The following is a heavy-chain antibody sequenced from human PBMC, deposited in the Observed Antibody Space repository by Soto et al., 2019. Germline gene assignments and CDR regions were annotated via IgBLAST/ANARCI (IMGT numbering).Heavy chain of an antibody. J-gene: IGHJ4*02. CDR2: ISGSGGST. V-gene: IGHV3-23*01. CDR3: AKALGYCSGGSCYVGY. D-gene: IGHD2-15*01. CDR1: GFTFSSYA. Sequence: GGSLRLSCAASGFTFSSYAMSWVRQAPGKGLEWVSAISGSGGSTYYADSVKGRFTISRDNSKNRLYLQMNSLRAEDTAVYYCAKALGYCSGGSCYVGYWGQGTLVTVSS.